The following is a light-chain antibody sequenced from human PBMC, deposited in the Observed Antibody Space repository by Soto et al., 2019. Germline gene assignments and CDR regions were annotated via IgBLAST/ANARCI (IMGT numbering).Light chain of an antibody. CDR1: QSISNW. J-gene: IGKJ1*01. CDR2: KAS. V-gene: IGKV1-5*03. CDR3: QQYDTYWT. Sequence: DIQMTQSPSTLSASVGDRVIITCRASQSISNWLAWYQQKPGKAPKLLIYKASTLESGVPSRFTGSGSGTDFTLPISSLQPDDFATYYCQQYDTYWTFGQGTKVEIK.